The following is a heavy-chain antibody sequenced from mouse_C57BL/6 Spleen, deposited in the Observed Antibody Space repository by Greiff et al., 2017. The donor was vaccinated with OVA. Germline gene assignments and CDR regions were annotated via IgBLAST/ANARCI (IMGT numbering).Heavy chain of an antibody. J-gene: IGHJ2*01. D-gene: IGHD1-1*01. V-gene: IGHV1-55*01. CDR2: IYPGSGST. Sequence: QVQLQQSGAELVKPGASVKMSCKASGYTFTSYWITWVKQRPGQGLEWIGDIYPGSGSTNYNEKFKSKATLTVDTSSSTAYMQLSSLTSEDSAVYYCAYYYASHYEALFDYWGQGTTLTVSS. CDR3: AYYYASHYEALFDY. CDR1: GYTFTSYW.